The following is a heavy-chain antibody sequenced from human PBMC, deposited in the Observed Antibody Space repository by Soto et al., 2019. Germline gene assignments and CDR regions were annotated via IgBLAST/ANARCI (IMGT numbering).Heavy chain of an antibody. D-gene: IGHD6-13*01. J-gene: IGHJ5*02. CDR1: GGSFSGYY. CDR3: ARGRKQKDWFDP. V-gene: IGHV4-34*01. Sequence: SETLSLTCAVYGGSFSGYYWSWIRQPPGKGLEWIGEINHSGSTNYNPSLKSRVTISVDTSKNQFSLKLSSVTAADTAVYYCARGRKQKDWFDPWGQGTLVTVSS. CDR2: INHSGST.